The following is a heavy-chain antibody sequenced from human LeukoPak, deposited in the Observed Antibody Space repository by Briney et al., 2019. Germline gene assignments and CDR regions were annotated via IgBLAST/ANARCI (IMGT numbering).Heavy chain of an antibody. CDR3: ARDQCSGGSCFHDY. J-gene: IGHJ4*02. CDR1: GGSISSSSYY. V-gene: IGHV4-39*07. D-gene: IGHD2-15*01. CDR2: IYYSGST. Sequence: PSETLSLTCTVSGGSISSSSYYWGWIRQPPGKGLEWIGSIYYSGSTYYNPSLKSRVTISVDTSKNQFSLKLSSVTAADTAVYYCARDQCSGGSCFHDYWGQGTLVTVSS.